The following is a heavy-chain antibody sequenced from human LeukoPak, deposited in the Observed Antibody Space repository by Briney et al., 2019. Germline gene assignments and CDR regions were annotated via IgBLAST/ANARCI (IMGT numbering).Heavy chain of an antibody. Sequence: PSETLSLTCTVSGGSISSYYWSWIRQPPGKGLEWIGYMHYSGSTNYNPSHKSRVTISVDTSKNQFSLKLSSVTAADTAVYYCARWILYSSGSYSDYWGQGTLVTVSS. V-gene: IGHV4-59*01. D-gene: IGHD3-10*01. J-gene: IGHJ4*02. CDR3: ARWILYSSGSYSDY. CDR1: GGSISSYY. CDR2: MHYSGST.